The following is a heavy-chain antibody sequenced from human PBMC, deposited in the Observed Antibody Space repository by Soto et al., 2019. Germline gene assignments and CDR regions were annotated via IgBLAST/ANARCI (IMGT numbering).Heavy chain of an antibody. V-gene: IGHV1-8*02. D-gene: IGHD4-17*01. CDR3: AMTYGEDYYYYYGMDV. Sequence: GASVKVSSTASGYTFTSYDINWVRQATGQGLEWMGWMNPNSGNTGYAQKFQGRVTMTRNTSISTAYMELSSLRSEDTAVYYCAMTYGEDYYYYYGMDVWGQGTTVTVS. CDR1: GYTFTSYD. CDR2: MNPNSGNT. J-gene: IGHJ6*02.